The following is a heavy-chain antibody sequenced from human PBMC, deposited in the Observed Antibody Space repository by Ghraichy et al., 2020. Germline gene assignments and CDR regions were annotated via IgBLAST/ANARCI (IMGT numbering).Heavy chain of an antibody. CDR2: IYAGGNS. Sequence: GGSLRLSCAASGFTVSSNYMNWVRQAPGKGLEWVSVIYAGGNSLYADSVKGRFTISRDISKNTLSLQMNSLRAEDMAVYFCARAPRMMIPYFDYWGQGTQVTVSS. CDR1: GFTVSSNY. J-gene: IGHJ4*02. CDR3: ARAPRMMIPYFDY. V-gene: IGHV3-53*01. D-gene: IGHD3-16*01.